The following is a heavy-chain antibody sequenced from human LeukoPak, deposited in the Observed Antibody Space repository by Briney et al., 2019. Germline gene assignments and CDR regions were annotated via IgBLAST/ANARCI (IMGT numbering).Heavy chain of an antibody. V-gene: IGHV3-48*01. Sequence: GGSLRLSCAASGFTFSSYSMNWVRQAPGKGLEWVSYISSSSSTIYYADSVKGRFTISRDNAKNSLYLQMNSLRAEDTAVYYCARDCSSGSCYWYYMDVWGKGTTVTVSS. CDR1: GFTFSSYS. CDR2: ISSSSSTI. J-gene: IGHJ6*03. CDR3: ARDCSSGSCYWYYMDV. D-gene: IGHD2-15*01.